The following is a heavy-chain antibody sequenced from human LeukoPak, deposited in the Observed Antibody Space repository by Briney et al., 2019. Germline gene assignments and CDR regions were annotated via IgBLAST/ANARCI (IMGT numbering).Heavy chain of an antibody. D-gene: IGHD3-10*01. J-gene: IGHJ4*02. CDR1: GFTFSSYW. CDR2: IKQDGSEK. Sequence: PGGSLRLSCAASGFTFSSYWMSWVRQAPGKELEWVANIKQDGSEKYYVDSVKGRFTISRDNAKNSLYLQMNSLRAEDTAVYYCAREGAIYGSGSYPFDYWGQGTLVTVSS. CDR3: AREGAIYGSGSYPFDY. V-gene: IGHV3-7*01.